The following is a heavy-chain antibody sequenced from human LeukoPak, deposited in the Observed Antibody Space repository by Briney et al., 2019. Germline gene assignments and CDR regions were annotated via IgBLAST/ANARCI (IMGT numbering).Heavy chain of an antibody. D-gene: IGHD3-10*01. J-gene: IGHJ6*03. CDR3: ARDGPYYGSGFYYYYMDV. CDR2: ISAYNGNT. V-gene: IGHV1-18*01. CDR1: GYTFTSYG. Sequence: ASVKVSCKASGYTFTSYGISWVRQAPGQGLEWMGWISAYNGNTNYAQKLQGRVTMTTDTSTSTAYMELRSLRSDDTAVYYCARDGPYYGSGFYYYYMDVWGKGTTVTISS.